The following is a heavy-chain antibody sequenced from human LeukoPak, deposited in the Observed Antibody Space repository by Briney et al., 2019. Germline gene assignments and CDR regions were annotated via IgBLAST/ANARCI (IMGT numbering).Heavy chain of an antibody. CDR1: GFTFNSYW. J-gene: IGHJ2*01. Sequence: GGSLRLSCAASGFTFNSYWMSWVRQAPGKGLEWVANINQDGSEKYYVGSVKGRFTISRDNAKSSLYLQMNSLRAEDTAVYYCARVGSAAAGTYRYFDLWGRGTLVTVSS. CDR3: ARVGSAAAGTYRYFDL. CDR2: INQDGSEK. V-gene: IGHV3-7*03. D-gene: IGHD6-13*01.